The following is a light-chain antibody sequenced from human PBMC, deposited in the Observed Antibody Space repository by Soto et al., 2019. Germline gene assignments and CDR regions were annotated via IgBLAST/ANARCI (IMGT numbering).Light chain of an antibody. CDR2: GAS. CDR3: QQYNSYWT. V-gene: IGKV1-5*01. Sequence: DIQMTQSPSTLSAFVGDRVTITCRASQSIDSWLAWYQQKPGKAPTLLIFGASSLESGVSSRFSGSGSGTEFTLTINSLQPDDFATYYCQQYNSYWTFGQGTKVDI. J-gene: IGKJ1*01. CDR1: QSIDSW.